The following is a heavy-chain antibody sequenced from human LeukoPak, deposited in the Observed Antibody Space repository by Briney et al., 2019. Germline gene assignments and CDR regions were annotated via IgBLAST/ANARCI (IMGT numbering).Heavy chain of an antibody. CDR3: AMIAVAGGAFDI. CDR2: INPNSGGT. CDR1: GYTFTGYY. V-gene: IGHV1-2*02. Sequence: ASVKVSCKASGYTFTGYYMHWVRQAPGQGLEWMGWINPNSGGTNYAQKFQGRVTMTRDTSISTAYMELSRLRSDDTAVYYCAMIAVAGGAFDIWGQGTMVTVSS. J-gene: IGHJ3*02. D-gene: IGHD6-19*01.